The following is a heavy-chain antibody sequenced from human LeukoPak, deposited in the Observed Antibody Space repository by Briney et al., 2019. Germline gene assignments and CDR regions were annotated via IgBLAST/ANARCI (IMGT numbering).Heavy chain of an antibody. Sequence: GGSLRLSCAASGFTFNDYYMSWIRQAPGKGLEWVSYISSSGSTIYYADSVKGRFTISRDNAKNSLYLQMNSLRAEDTAVYYCARDLGYSSSTNWFDPWGQGTLVTVSS. CDR2: ISSSGSTI. J-gene: IGHJ5*02. CDR3: ARDLGYSSSTNWFDP. CDR1: GFTFNDYY. D-gene: IGHD6-6*01. V-gene: IGHV3-11*01.